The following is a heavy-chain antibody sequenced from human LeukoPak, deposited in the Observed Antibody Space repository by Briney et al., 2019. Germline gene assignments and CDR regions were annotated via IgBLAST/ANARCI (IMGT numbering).Heavy chain of an antibody. V-gene: IGHV4-61*01. CDR1: GDSLSGNSFY. J-gene: IGHJ4*02. Sequence: SETLSLTCTVSGDSLSGNSFYWSWLRPPPGKGLQSIGYIQYSGSTNYNPSLKSQVTISVDTYKNQFSLKLSSVTAADTAVYHCARYYDSSGYWSAPHFDYWGQGTLVSVSS. CDR2: IQYSGST. CDR3: ARYYDSSGYWSAPHFDY. D-gene: IGHD3-22*01.